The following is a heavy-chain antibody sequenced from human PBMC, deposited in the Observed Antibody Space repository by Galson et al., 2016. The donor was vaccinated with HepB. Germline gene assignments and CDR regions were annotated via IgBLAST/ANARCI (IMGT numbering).Heavy chain of an antibody. J-gene: IGHJ4*02. D-gene: IGHD2-2*01. CDR3: AKDGRIYCSSASCHDHFHY. Sequence: SLRLSCAASGFSFSSCAMHWVRQAPGKGPECVAFISFDGSIKLYSDSVRGRYPISRDNSKNTLYLQMNSLTFEDTAVYYCAKDGRIYCSSASCHDHFHYWGQGTLVTVSS. V-gene: IGHV3-30-3*01. CDR1: GFSFSSCA. CDR2: ISFDGSIK.